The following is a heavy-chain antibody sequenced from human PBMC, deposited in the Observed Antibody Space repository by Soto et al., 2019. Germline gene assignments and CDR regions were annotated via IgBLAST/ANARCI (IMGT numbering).Heavy chain of an antibody. CDR3: ARARIVATGTSVDY. CDR1: GGSVSSGIYY. CDR2: IYYSGST. V-gene: IGHV4-61*01. J-gene: IGHJ4*02. D-gene: IGHD6-13*01. Sequence: PSETLSLTCTVSGGSVSSGIYYWSWIRQPPGKGLELIGYIYYSGSTNYNPSLKSRVTISVDTSKNQFSLKLSSVTTADTAVYYCARARIVATGTSVDYWGQGTLVTVSS.